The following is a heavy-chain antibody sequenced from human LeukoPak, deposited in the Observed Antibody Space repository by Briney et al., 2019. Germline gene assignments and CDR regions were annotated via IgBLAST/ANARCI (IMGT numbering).Heavy chain of an antibody. Sequence: SVKASCKASGGTFSSYAISWVRQAPGQGLEWMGGIIPIFGTANYAQKFQGRVTITTDESTSTAYMELSSLRSEDTAVYYCARSGAAAIDYYYYMDVWGKGTTVTVSS. CDR2: IIPIFGTA. D-gene: IGHD2-2*02. CDR1: GGTFSSYA. V-gene: IGHV1-69*05. J-gene: IGHJ6*03. CDR3: ARSGAAAIDYYYYMDV.